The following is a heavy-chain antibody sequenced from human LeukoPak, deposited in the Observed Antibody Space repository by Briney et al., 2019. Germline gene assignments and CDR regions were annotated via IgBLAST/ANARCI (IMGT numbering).Heavy chain of an antibody. CDR3: ARPVPSRLGWFDP. CDR1: GYSISSDYF. D-gene: IGHD1-1*01. J-gene: IGHJ5*02. CDR2: IFHSGSV. Sequence: SETLSLTCIVSGYSISSDYFWGLVRQPPGKGLEWIGSIFHSGSVYYNPSLKSRVTISVDTSKNQFSLKLSSVTAADTAVYYCARPVPSRLGWFDPWGQGTLVTVSS. V-gene: IGHV4-38-2*02.